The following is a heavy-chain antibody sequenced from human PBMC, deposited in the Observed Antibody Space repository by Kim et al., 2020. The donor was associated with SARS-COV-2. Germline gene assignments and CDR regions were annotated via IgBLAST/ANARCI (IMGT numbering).Heavy chain of an antibody. CDR2: IVPKDGGT. CDR3: TRHGDYFDF. CDR1: GYTFTDYV. Sequence: ASVKVSCTSSGYTFTDYVLHWVRQAPGQGLEWMGWIVPKDGGTHYAQKFKGRVTLTRDTSISTAYMELSSLTADDTAIYYCTRHGDYFDFWGQGTLVSVST. D-gene: IGHD3-16*01. V-gene: IGHV1-2*02. J-gene: IGHJ4*02.